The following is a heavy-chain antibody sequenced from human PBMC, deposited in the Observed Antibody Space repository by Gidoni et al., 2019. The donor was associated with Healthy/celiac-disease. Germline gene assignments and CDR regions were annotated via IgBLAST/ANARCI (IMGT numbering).Heavy chain of an antibody. CDR1: EFTFAHYS. D-gene: IGHD3-16*01. CDR2: IRSSSSYN. Sequence: EVQLVESGGGRAKPGGSLSFSCAASEFTFAHYSMIWVRQDPGKGLEWGLSIRSSSSYNFYADSGKGRFTISRDNAKNSLYLQMNSLRAEDTAVYYCARESGFMITFGGAPAWFDPWGHGTLVTVSS. CDR3: ARESGFMITFGGAPAWFDP. V-gene: IGHV3-21*01. J-gene: IGHJ5*02.